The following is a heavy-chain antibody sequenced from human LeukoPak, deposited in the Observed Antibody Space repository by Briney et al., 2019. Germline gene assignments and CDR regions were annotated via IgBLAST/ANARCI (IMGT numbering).Heavy chain of an antibody. Sequence: GGSLRLSGAASGFTFSGSAMHWVRQASGKGLEWVGRIRSKANSYATAYAASVKGRFTISRDDSKNTAYLQMNSLKTEDTAVYYCTTRDKTEPLDAFDIWGQGTMVTVSS. CDR3: TTRDKTEPLDAFDI. J-gene: IGHJ3*02. CDR1: GFTFSGSA. D-gene: IGHD2-15*01. CDR2: IRSKANSYAT. V-gene: IGHV3-73*01.